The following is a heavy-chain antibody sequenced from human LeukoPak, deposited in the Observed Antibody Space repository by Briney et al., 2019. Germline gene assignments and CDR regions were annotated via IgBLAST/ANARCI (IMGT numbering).Heavy chain of an antibody. CDR1: GGAVTSFY. CDR3: ARHRFASAVILDY. V-gene: IGHV4-59*08. D-gene: IGHD2-21*02. CDR2: FYYSGST. J-gene: IGHJ4*02. Sequence: PSETLSLTCSVSGGAVTSFYWSWIRQSPGKGLEWIGYFYYSGSTKYSPSLKSRVTMSGDTSKNQLSLKLRSVTAADTAMYYCARHRFASAVILDYWGQGDPVTVSS.